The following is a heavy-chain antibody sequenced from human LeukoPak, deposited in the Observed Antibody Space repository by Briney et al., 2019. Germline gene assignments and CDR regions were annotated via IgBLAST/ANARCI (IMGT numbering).Heavy chain of an antibody. D-gene: IGHD2-2*01. CDR3: ARAELRGYCSSTSCLDKFDP. V-gene: IGHV1-69*06. CDR1: GGTFSSYA. J-gene: IGHJ5*02. CDR2: IIPIFGTA. Sequence: SVNVSCKASGGTFSSYAISWVRQAPGQGLEWMGGIIPIFGTANYAQKFQGRVTITADKSTSTAYMELSSLRSEDTAVYYCARAELRGYCSSTSCLDKFDPWGQGPWSPSPQ.